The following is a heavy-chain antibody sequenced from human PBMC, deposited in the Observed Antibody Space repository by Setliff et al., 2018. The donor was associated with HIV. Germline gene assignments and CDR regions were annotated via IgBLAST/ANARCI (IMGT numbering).Heavy chain of an antibody. Sequence: ASVKVSCKPSGYTFTAYGLSWVRQAPGQGLEWMGWISTYSDETSYAQKLQGRVTMTPDTSTSTAYMELRRLRFDDTAVYYCARDVEHMMDVWGQGTTVTVAS. J-gene: IGHJ6*02. CDR2: ISTYSDET. CDR1: GYTFTAYG. V-gene: IGHV1-18*01. CDR3: ARDVEHMMDV.